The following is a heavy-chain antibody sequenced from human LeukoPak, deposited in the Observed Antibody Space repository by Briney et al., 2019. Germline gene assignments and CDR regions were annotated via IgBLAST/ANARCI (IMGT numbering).Heavy chain of an antibody. V-gene: IGHV5-51*01. CDR1: GYSFTSYW. CDR2: IYPGDSDT. J-gene: IGHJ5*01. D-gene: IGHD3-10*01. CDR3: ARGARGARNWFDS. Sequence: GESLKISCKGSGYSFTSYWIGWVRQMSGKGLEWMGIIYPGDSDTRYSPSFQGQVTISADMSISTAYLQWSSLKASDSAMYYCARGARGARNWFDSWGQGTLVTVSS.